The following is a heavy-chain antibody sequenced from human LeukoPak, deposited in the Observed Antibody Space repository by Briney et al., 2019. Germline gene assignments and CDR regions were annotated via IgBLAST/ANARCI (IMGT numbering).Heavy chain of an antibody. CDR3: ARGGERYCSSTSCSLDY. V-gene: IGHV4-61*02. D-gene: IGHD2-2*01. CDR2: IYTSGRT. J-gene: IGHJ4*02. CDR1: GGSISSGSYY. Sequence: SETLSLTCTVSGGSISSGSYYWSWIRQPAGKGLEWIGRIYTSGRTNYNPSLKSRVTISVDTSKNPFSLKLSSVTAADTAVYYCARGGERYCSSTSCSLDYWGQGTLVTVSS.